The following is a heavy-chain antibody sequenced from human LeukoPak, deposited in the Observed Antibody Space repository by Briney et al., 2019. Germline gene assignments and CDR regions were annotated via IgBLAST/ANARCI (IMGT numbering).Heavy chain of an antibody. V-gene: IGHV1-69*13. Sequence: ASVKVSCKASGGTFSSYAISWVRQAPGQGLEWMGGIIPIFGTANYAQKFQGRVTITADESTSTAYMELRSLRSDDTAVYYCAREESMGVRNSDYWGQGTLVTVSS. J-gene: IGHJ4*02. CDR1: GGTFSSYA. CDR3: AREESMGVRNSDY. CDR2: IIPIFGTA. D-gene: IGHD2/OR15-2a*01.